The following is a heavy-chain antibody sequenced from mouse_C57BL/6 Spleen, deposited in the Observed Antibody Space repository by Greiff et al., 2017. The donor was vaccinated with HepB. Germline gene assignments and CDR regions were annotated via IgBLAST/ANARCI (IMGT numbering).Heavy chain of an antibody. V-gene: IGHV14-2*01. CDR2: IDPEDGET. Sequence: VQLQQSGAELVKPGASVKLSCTASGFNIKDYYMHWVKQRTEQGLEWIGRIDPEDGETKYAPKCQGKATITADTSSNTAYLQLSSLTSEDTAVYYCARFTTVVDYWGQGTTLTVSS. J-gene: IGHJ2*01. CDR1: GFNIKDYY. CDR3: ARFTTVVDY. D-gene: IGHD1-1*01.